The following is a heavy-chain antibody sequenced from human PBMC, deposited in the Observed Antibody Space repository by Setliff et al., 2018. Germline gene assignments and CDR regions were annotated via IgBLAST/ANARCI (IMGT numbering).Heavy chain of an antibody. D-gene: IGHD3-22*01. CDR1: GFTFVSYA. V-gene: IGHV3-23*01. CDR3: ARDPRYYDSSGYPLFYYYYGMDV. Sequence: GGSLRLSCAASGFTFVSYALGWVRQTPGQGLEWASGISGLGSNTYYADSVKGRFTISRDNSKNTVYLQMNSLRAEDTAVYYCARDPRYYDSSGYPLFYYYYGMDVWGQGTTVTVSS. J-gene: IGHJ6*02. CDR2: ISGLGSNT.